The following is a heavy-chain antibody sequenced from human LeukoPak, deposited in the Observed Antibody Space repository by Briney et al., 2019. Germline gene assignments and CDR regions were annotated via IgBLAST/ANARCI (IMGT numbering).Heavy chain of an antibody. Sequence: AGSLRLSCAASGFTFSNYGMHWVRQAPGKGLEWVLVISYDGSNKYYADSVKGRFTISRDNSKNTLYLQMNSLRAEDTAVYYCANGYYYGSGSYYKEAFDIWGQGTMVTVSS. CDR2: ISYDGSNK. J-gene: IGHJ3*02. CDR3: ANGYYYGSGSYYKEAFDI. V-gene: IGHV3-30*18. CDR1: GFTFSNYG. D-gene: IGHD3-10*01.